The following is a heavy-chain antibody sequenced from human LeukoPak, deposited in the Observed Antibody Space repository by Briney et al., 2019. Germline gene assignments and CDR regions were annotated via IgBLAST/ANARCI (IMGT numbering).Heavy chain of an antibody. D-gene: IGHD1-1*01. J-gene: IGHJ4*02. CDR2: ISYDGSNK. V-gene: IGHV3-30-3*01. CDR3: ARGAGRHFDY. Sequence: EWVAVISYDGSNKYYADSVKGRFTISRDNSKNTLYLQMNSLRAEDTAVYYCARGAGRHFDYWGQGTLVTVSS.